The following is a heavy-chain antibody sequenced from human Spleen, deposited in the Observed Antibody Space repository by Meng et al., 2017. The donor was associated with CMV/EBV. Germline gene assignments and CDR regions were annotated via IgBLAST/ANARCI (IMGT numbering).Heavy chain of an antibody. J-gene: IGHJ6*02. CDR2: INTNTGGT. D-gene: IGHD3-3*01. V-gene: IGHV1-2*02. CDR1: GYPFTGYF. Sequence: ASVKVSCKSSGYPFTGYFIHWVRQAPGQGLEWMAWINTNTGGTNYAQKFQGRVTITRDTSISTAYMDLTRLRFDDTAVYYCAREGGVPGGAYYDFWSGLLYGMDVWGQGTTVTISS. CDR3: AREGGVPGGAYYDFWSGLLYGMDV.